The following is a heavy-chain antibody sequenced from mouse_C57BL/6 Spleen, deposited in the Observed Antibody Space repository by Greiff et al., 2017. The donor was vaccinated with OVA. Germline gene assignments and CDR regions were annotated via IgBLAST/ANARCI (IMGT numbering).Heavy chain of an antibody. Sequence: QVQLKESGAELVMPGASVKLSCKASGYTFTSYWMHWVKQRPGQGLEWIGEIDPSDSYTNYNQKFKGKSTLTVDKSSSTAYMQLSSLTSEDSAVYYCARSPTTVAYYAMDYWGQGTSVTVSS. J-gene: IGHJ4*01. CDR3: ARSPTTVAYYAMDY. CDR2: IDPSDSYT. V-gene: IGHV1-69*01. CDR1: GYTFTSYW. D-gene: IGHD1-1*01.